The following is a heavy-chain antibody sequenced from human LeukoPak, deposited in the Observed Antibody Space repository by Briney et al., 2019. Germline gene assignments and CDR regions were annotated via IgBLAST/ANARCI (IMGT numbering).Heavy chain of an antibody. J-gene: IGHJ6*02. V-gene: IGHV4-59*01. Sequence: SETLSLTCTVSVGSISRYYWSWIRHPRGKGLEWIGYLYYSGSTHYHPSLQSRVTLSVETPKNQFSLKLSSVTAADTAVYYCARTRSRWPAWHYYGMDVWGQGNTVTVSS. D-gene: IGHD4-23*01. CDR2: LYYSGST. CDR3: ARTRSRWPAWHYYGMDV. CDR1: VGSISRYY.